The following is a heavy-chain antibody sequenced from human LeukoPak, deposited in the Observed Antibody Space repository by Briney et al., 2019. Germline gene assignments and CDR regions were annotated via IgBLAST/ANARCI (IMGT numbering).Heavy chain of an antibody. Sequence: GASVKVSCKASGYTFTSYGISWVRQAPGQGLEWMGWISAYNGNTNYAQKLQGRVTITTDTSKSTAYMELRSLRSDDTAVYYCARGPNVLLWFGELLWEADYWGQGTLVTVSS. CDR1: GYTFTSYG. J-gene: IGHJ4*02. CDR3: ARGPNVLLWFGELLWEADY. D-gene: IGHD3-10*01. V-gene: IGHV1-18*01. CDR2: ISAYNGNT.